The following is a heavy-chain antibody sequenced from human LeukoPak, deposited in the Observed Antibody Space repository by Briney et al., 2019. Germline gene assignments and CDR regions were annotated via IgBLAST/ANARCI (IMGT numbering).Heavy chain of an antibody. D-gene: IGHD5-18*01. CDR2: MHTSGNT. J-gene: IGHJ2*01. CDR3: ARFHVHGYNSGLDL. V-gene: IGHV4-4*07. Sequence: PSDTLSLTCTVCGRSLGSNYGSWIRQPAGEGLEWIGRMHTSGNTNYTPSLKSRVTMSLDTSKNQVSLKLSSVTAADTAVYYCARFHVHGYNSGLDLWGRGTLVTVSS. CDR1: GRSLGSNY.